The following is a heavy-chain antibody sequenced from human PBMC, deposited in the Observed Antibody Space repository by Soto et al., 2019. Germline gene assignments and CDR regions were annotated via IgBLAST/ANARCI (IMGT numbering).Heavy chain of an antibody. J-gene: IGHJ4*02. V-gene: IGHV3-7*05. CDR2: IKPDGSTK. Sequence: GGSLRLSCAASGFTFSNYWMHWVRQAPGKGLEWVANIKPDGSTKYFVDSVKGRFTISRDSAKDSLYLQMNSLRVEDTAVYYCFRQNDYWGQGTLVTVSS. CDR1: GFTFSNYW. CDR3: FRQNDY.